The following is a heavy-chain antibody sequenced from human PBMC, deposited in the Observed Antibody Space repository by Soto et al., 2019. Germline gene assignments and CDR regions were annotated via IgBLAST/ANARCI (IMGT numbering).Heavy chain of an antibody. CDR3: AKGGASSLPFDY. CDR2: IYYTGST. CDR1: GCSISSEY. D-gene: IGHD6-13*01. Sequence: PSETLSLTCTFSGCSISSEYWSWIRQPPGKGLEWIGHIYYTGSTNYNPSLKSRVTMSVDTSKNQFSLNLSSVTAADTAVYYCAKGGASSLPFDYWGPGTLVTVSS. J-gene: IGHJ4*02. V-gene: IGHV4-59*01.